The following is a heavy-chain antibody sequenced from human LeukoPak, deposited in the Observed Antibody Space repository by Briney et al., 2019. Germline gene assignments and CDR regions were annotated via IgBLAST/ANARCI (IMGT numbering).Heavy chain of an antibody. J-gene: IGHJ5*02. CDR3: ARKYGGLHNWFDP. CDR1: GYSISSSNW. V-gene: IGHV4-28*01. D-gene: IGHD1-26*01. CDR2: IYYSGST. Sequence: SETLSLTCAVSGYSISSSNWWGWTRQPPGKGLEWIGYIYYSGSTYYNPSLKSRVTMSVDTSKNQFSLKLSSVTAVDTAVYYCARKYGGLHNWFDPWGQGTLVTVSS.